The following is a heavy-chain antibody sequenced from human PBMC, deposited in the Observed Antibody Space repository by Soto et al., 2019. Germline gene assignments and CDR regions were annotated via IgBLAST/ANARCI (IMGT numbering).Heavy chain of an antibody. V-gene: IGHV4-30-4*01. Sequence: TLSLTCTVSCGSTSSGDYYWSWILQPPGKGLDWIGYIYYSGSTYYNPSLKSRVTISVDTSKNQFSLKLSAVTAADTAVYYCARDFKSRYYYDSSGSYKWFDPWGKGKLVTVSS. CDR2: IYYSGST. D-gene: IGHD3-22*01. J-gene: IGHJ5*02. CDR1: CGSTSSGDYY. CDR3: ARDFKSRYYYDSSGSYKWFDP.